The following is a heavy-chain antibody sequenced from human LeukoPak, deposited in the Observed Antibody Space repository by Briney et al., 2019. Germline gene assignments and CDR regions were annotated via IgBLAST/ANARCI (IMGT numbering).Heavy chain of an antibody. D-gene: IGHD3-3*01. J-gene: IGHJ5*02. V-gene: IGHV3-23*01. CDR3: AKDWSGDYNWFDP. CDR2: ISGSGGST. Sequence: GGSLRLSCAASGFTFSSYGMSWVRQAPGKGLEWVSAISGSGGSTYYADSVKGRFTISRDNSKNTLYLQMNSLRIEDTAVYYCAKDWSGDYNWFDPWGQGTLVTVSS. CDR1: GFTFSSYG.